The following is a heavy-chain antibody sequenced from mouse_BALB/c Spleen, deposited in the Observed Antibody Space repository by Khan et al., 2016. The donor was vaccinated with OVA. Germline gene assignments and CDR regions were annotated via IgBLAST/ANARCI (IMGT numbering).Heavy chain of an antibody. J-gene: IGHJ3*01. D-gene: IGHD1-1*01. CDR2: IYPFNDDT. CDR1: GYTFTSYV. V-gene: IGHV1S136*01. Sequence: EVQLQQSGPELVKPGASVKMSCKASGYTFTSYVMHWVKQKPGLGLEWIGYIYPFNDDTKYNEKFKGKATLTSDKSSSTAYMELSSMTSDDSAVYYCAPVGNYYVSFAYWGQGTLVTVSA. CDR3: APVGNYYVSFAY.